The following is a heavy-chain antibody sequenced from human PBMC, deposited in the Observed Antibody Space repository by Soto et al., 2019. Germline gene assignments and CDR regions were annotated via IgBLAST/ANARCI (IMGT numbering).Heavy chain of an antibody. D-gene: IGHD2-21*01. CDR2: ISTGGAYM. J-gene: IGHJ4*02. Sequence: EVQLVESGGGLVKAGGSLRLFCTASGFTFRNYNMNWVRQAPGKGLEWVSSISTGGAYMFYADSVKGRFTISRDNAQNSLFLQIDSPRVEDTAVYYCARDIASPGGDYFDSWGQVTLVTVSS. CDR3: ARDIASPGGDYFDS. V-gene: IGHV3-21*06. CDR1: GFTFRNYN.